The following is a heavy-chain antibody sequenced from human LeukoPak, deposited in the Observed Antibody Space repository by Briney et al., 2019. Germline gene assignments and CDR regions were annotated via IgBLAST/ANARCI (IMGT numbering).Heavy chain of an antibody. V-gene: IGHV4-39*07. CDR2: IYHSGST. J-gene: IGHJ4*02. Sequence: SETLSLTCTVSGGSVSSGSYYWSWIRQPPGKGLEWIGSIYHSGSTYYNPSLKGRVTISVDTSKNQFSLKLSSVTAADTAVYYCAREEFDYWGQGTLVTVSS. CDR1: GGSVSSGSYY. CDR3: AREEFDY.